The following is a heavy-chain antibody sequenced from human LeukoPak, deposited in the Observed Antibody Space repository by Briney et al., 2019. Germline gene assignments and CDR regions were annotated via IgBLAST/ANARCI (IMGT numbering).Heavy chain of an antibody. CDR3: AREVTIFGTSIGFDP. CDR1: GGTFSSYA. CDR2: IIPIFGTA. V-gene: IGHV1-69*01. J-gene: IGHJ5*02. D-gene: IGHD3-3*01. Sequence: SVKVSCKASGGTFSSYAISWVRQAPGRGLEWMGGIIPIFGTANYAQKFQDRVTITADESTSTAYMELSSLRSEDTAVYYCAREVTIFGTSIGFDPWGQGTLVTVSS.